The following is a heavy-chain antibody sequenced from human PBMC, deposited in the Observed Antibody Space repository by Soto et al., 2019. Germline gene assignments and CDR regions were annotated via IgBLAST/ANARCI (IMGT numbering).Heavy chain of an antibody. Sequence: VQVVESGGALVQPGGSLRLSCIVSGFTFEGFWMSWVRQAPGRGPQWVAYIDHGGRETHYVDSVRGRFTISRDNAQSTLYLQMNSLRVEDTGIYYCARDRAYARYWGQGTLVTVSS. CDR3: ARDRAYARY. CDR2: IDHGGRET. V-gene: IGHV3-7*04. CDR1: GFTFEGFW. J-gene: IGHJ4*02. D-gene: IGHD5-12*01.